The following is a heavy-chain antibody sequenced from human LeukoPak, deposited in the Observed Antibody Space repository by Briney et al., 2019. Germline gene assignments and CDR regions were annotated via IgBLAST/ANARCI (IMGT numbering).Heavy chain of an antibody. CDR3: AREFDGGKALKY. V-gene: IGHV1-46*01. Sequence: ASVKVSCKASGYTFTSYYMYWVRQAPGQGLEWMGIINPSGGSTSYAQKFQGRVTMTRDMSTSTVYMELSSLRSEDTAVYYCAREFDGGKALKYWGQGTLVTVSS. CDR1: GYTFTSYY. J-gene: IGHJ4*02. D-gene: IGHD4-23*01. CDR2: INPSGGST.